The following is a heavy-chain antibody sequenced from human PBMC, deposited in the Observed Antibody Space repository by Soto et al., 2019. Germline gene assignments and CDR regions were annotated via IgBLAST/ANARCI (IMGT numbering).Heavy chain of an antibody. CDR2: IYYSGST. V-gene: IGHV4-39*01. CDR1: GGSISSSGYY. J-gene: IGHJ4*02. D-gene: IGHD3-22*01. CDR3: ARHPVFYYESSGYYFDY. Sequence: NPSETLSLTCTVSGGSISSSGYYWAWIRQPPGKGLEWIGSIYYSGSTYYNPSLKSRVTISVDTSKNQFSLKLSSVTAADTAVYYCARHPVFYYESSGYYFDYWGQGTLVTVSS.